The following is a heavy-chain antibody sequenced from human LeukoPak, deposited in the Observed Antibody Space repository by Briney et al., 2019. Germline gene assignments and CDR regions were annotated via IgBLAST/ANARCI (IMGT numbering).Heavy chain of an antibody. D-gene: IGHD2-2*02. Sequence: GGSLRLSCAASGFTFSSYAMHWVRQAPGKGLEWVAVISYDETNKYYADSVKGRFTISGDTSKNTLYLQMNSLRAEDTAVYYCARDRCSSTSCYTHYFDYWGQGTLVTVSS. CDR2: ISYDETNK. V-gene: IGHV3-30*04. CDR3: ARDRCSSTSCYTHYFDY. J-gene: IGHJ4*02. CDR1: GFTFSSYA.